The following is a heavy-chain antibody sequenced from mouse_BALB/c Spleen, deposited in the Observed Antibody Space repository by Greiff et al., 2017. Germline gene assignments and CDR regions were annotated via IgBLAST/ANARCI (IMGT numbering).Heavy chain of an antibody. CDR3: ALYGNYVYYFDY. CDR2: IDPENGNT. Sequence: EVKLQQSGAELVRPGALVKLSCKASGFNIKDYYMHWVKQRPEQGLEWIGWIDPENGNTIYDPKFQGKASITADTSSNTAYLQLSSLTSEDTAVYYCALYGNYVYYFDYWGQGTTLTVSS. V-gene: IGHV14-1*02. J-gene: IGHJ2*01. D-gene: IGHD2-1*01. CDR1: GFNIKDYY.